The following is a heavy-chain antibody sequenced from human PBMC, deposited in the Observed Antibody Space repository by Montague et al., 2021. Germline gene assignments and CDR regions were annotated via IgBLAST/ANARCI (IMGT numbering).Heavy chain of an antibody. CDR3: ARGLFGSLYGMYSGGWYYFDE. V-gene: IGHV4-34*01. CDR1: GGSLSGYY. D-gene: IGHD6-19*01. CDR2: INHSGSA. Sequence: SETLSLTCGLSGGSLSGYYWTWIRQTPGKGLEWIGNINHSGSAQYNPSLKNRVSISVDTSNNQFFLNLTSVTAADTAMYFCARGLFGSLYGMYSGGWYYFDEWGQGTMVTVSS. J-gene: IGHJ4*02.